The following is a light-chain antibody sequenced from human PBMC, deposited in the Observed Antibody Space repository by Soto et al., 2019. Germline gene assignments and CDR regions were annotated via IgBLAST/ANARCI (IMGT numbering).Light chain of an antibody. CDR2: WAS. CDR1: QSVLYSSNNKNY. Sequence: DIVMTQSPDSLAVSLGERATINCKSSQSVLYSSNNKNYLAWYQQKPGQPPKLLIYWASTRESGVPDRFSGSGSGTDFTLTISSLQAEDVAVYYCLQYDDWRTFGQGTQVE. J-gene: IGKJ1*01. CDR3: LQYDDWRT. V-gene: IGKV4-1*01.